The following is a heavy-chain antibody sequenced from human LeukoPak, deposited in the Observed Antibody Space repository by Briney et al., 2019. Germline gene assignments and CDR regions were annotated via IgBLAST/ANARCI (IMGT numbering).Heavy chain of an antibody. CDR2: INPSGGNT. D-gene: IGHD2-2*01. CDR1: GYTFTSYY. V-gene: IGHV1-46*01. J-gene: IGHJ6*02. CDR3: ARGYCSSTSCYGGGYYYYGMDV. Sequence: ASVKVSCKASGYTFTSYYMHWVRQAPGQGLEWMGIINPSGGNTGYAQKFQGRVTMTRNTSISTAYMELSSLRSEDTAVYYCARGYCSSTSCYGGGYYYYGMDVWGQGTTVTVSS.